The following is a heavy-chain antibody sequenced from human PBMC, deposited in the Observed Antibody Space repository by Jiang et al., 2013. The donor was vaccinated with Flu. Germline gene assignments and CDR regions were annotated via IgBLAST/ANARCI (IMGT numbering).Heavy chain of an antibody. Sequence: QLLESGGGLVQPGGSLRLSCVASGFTFSRYWMTWVRQAPGKGLEWVANIKQDGSQKTYEDSVKGRFTISRDNAKSSLNLQMSSLRADDTAVYYCARLTHREGWDLLSNYYQSLDVWGQGTTVTVSS. CDR1: GFTFSRYW. CDR2: IKQDGSQK. V-gene: IGHV3-7*05. D-gene: IGHD1-26*01. J-gene: IGHJ6*02. CDR3: ARLTHREGWDLLSNYYQSLDV.